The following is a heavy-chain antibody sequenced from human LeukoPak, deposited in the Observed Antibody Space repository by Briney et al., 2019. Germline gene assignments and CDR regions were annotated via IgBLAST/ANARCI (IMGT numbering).Heavy chain of an antibody. Sequence: SETLSLTCTVSGGSINSYYWSWIRQPPGKGLEWIGYIYYTGSTNYNPSLKSRVTISVDTSKNQFSLNLSSVTAADTAVYYCARHYGAHRDYYGLDVWGQGTTVTVSS. V-gene: IGHV4-59*01. CDR1: GGSINSYY. D-gene: IGHD4-17*01. CDR3: ARHYGAHRDYYGLDV. CDR2: IYYTGST. J-gene: IGHJ6*02.